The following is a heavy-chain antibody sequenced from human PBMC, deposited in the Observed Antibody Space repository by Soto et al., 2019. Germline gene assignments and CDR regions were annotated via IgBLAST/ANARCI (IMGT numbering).Heavy chain of an antibody. Sequence: QMQLMQSGPEVKKPGTSVKVSCKASGFTLTSADVQWVRQTRGQRLEWIGWIVGGSGSTNYAQQFQGSLAITREMSTSTVYMELSSLRSEDTAVYYCAADWSNRPFDFWGQGTLVTVSS. CDR3: AADWSNRPFDF. D-gene: IGHD3-3*01. CDR2: IVGGSGST. CDR1: GFTLTSAD. J-gene: IGHJ4*02. V-gene: IGHV1-58*01.